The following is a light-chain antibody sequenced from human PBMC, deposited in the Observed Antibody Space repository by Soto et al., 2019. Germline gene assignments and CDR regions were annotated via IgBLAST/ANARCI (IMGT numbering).Light chain of an antibody. J-gene: IGKJ2*01. Sequence: EIVMTQSPATLSVSPGERATLSCRASQSVSSNLAWYQQKPGQAPRLLIYGASTRATGIPARFSGSGSGTEFTLTISSLQSEDFAGYYCQQYNNWPPYPFGQGTKLEIK. CDR2: GAS. V-gene: IGKV3-15*01. CDR3: QQYNNWPPYP. CDR1: QSVSSN.